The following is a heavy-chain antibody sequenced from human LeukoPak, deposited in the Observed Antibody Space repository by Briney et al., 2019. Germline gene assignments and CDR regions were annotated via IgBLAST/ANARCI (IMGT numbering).Heavy chain of an antibody. CDR3: ARGYCTSADCYKHYYYGMDV. J-gene: IGHJ6*02. CDR1: GYTFTGYY. V-gene: IGHV1-2*02. D-gene: IGHD2-2*02. Sequence: ASVKVSCKASGYTFTGYYMHWVRQAPGQGLEWMGWINPNSGGTNYAQKFQGRVTMTRDTSISTAYMELSRLRSDDTAVYFCARGYCTSADCYKHYYYGMDVWGQGTTVTVSS. CDR2: INPNSGGT.